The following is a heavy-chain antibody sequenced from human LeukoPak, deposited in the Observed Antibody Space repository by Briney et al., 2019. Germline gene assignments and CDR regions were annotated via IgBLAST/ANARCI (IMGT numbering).Heavy chain of an antibody. CDR1: GFTFSSYS. CDR2: ISSSSSYI. CDR3: AKEYRFFACYYNQAMGAFDI. D-gene: IGHD3-10*01. J-gene: IGHJ3*02. Sequence: GGSLRLSCAASGFTFSSYSMNWVRQAPGKGLEWVSSISSSSSYIYYADSVKGRFTISRDNAKNSLYLQMNSLRAEDTAVYYCAKEYRFFACYYNQAMGAFDIWGQGTMVTVSS. V-gene: IGHV3-21*01.